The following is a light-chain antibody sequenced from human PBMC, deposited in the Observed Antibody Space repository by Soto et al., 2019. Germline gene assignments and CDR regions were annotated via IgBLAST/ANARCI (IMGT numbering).Light chain of an antibody. CDR3: SSYTSSSTLV. CDR1: NSDIGGYNF. Sequence: QSALTQPAFVSGSPGQSITISCTGTNSDIGGYNFVSWYQQHPGKVPKLMIYDVTNRPSGVSNRFSGSKSGNTASLTISGLQAEDEADYYCSSYTSSSTLVFGTGTKFTVL. V-gene: IGLV2-14*01. J-gene: IGLJ1*01. CDR2: DVT.